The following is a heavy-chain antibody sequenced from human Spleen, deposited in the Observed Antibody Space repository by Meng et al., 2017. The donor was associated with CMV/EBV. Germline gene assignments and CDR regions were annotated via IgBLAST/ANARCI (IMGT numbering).Heavy chain of an antibody. V-gene: IGHV4-34*01. J-gene: IGHJ4*02. CDR2: INHSGST. D-gene: IGHD2-15*01. Sequence: SFGGYYWSWLRQPPGKGLEWIGEINHSGSTNYHPSLKSRVTISVDTSKNQFSLKLSSVTAADTAVYYCARGRGRAAPYLSTYYFDYWGQGTLVTVSS. CDR3: ARGRGRAAPYLSTYYFDY. CDR1: SFGGYY.